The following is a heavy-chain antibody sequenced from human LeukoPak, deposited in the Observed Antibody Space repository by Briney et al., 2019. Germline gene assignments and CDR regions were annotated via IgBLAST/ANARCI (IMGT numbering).Heavy chain of an antibody. CDR2: INPNSGGT. Sequence: ASVKVSCKAAGYTFTGYYVHWVRQAPGQGLEWMGWINPNSGGTNYAQRFQGRVTMTRDTSIDTAYMELSRLRSDDTAVYYCARDQGLLWSSLYYLDYWGQGTLVTVSS. CDR1: GYTFTGYY. J-gene: IGHJ4*02. V-gene: IGHV1-2*02. CDR3: ARDQGLLWSSLYYLDY. D-gene: IGHD4/OR15-4a*01.